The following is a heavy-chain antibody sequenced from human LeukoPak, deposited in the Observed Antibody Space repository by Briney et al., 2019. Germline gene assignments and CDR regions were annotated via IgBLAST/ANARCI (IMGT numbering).Heavy chain of an antibody. D-gene: IGHD3-10*01. CDR2: INPNSGGT. CDR1: GYTFTGYY. V-gene: IGHV1-2*02. J-gene: IGHJ5*02. CDR3: ARDWWAITIVRGVKDVTWFDP. Sequence: ASVKVSCKPSGYTFTGYYMHCVRQAPGQGLEWMGWINPNSGGTNYAQKFQGRVTMTRDTSISTADMELSRQRSHDTAVYYSARDWWAITIVRGVKDVTWFDPWGQGTLVTVSS.